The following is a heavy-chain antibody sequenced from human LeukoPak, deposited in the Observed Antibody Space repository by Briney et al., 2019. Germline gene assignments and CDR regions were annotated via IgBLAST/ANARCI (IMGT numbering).Heavy chain of an antibody. D-gene: IGHD5/OR15-5a*01. J-gene: IGHJ4*02. CDR3: ARDLRRFAAYYFDY. Sequence: GGSLRLSCAASGFTFSGYAIHWVRQAPGKGLEWVAVISSDGRDKHHADSVKGRFNISRDNSKNTLYLQTNSLRAEDTAVYYCARDLRRFAAYYFDYWGQGTLVTVSS. V-gene: IGHV3-30*03. CDR2: ISSDGRDK. CDR1: GFTFSGYA.